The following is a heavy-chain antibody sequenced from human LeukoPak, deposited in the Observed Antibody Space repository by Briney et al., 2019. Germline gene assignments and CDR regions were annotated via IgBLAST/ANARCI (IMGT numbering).Heavy chain of an antibody. Sequence: SETLSLTCTVSGGSISSSSYYWGWIRQPPGKGLEWIGYIYYSGSTYYNPSLKSRVTISVDTSKNQFSLKLSSVTAADTAVYYCAREETVTRELDYWGQGTLVTVPS. CDR3: AREETVTRELDY. CDR1: GGSISSSSYY. V-gene: IGHV4-30-4*08. CDR2: IYYSGST. D-gene: IGHD4-17*01. J-gene: IGHJ4*02.